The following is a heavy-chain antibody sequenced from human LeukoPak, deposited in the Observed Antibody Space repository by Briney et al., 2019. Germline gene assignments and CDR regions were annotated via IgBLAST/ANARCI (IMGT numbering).Heavy chain of an antibody. J-gene: IGHJ4*01. CDR3: ARSTAGDIVVVPAALNLDY. D-gene: IGHD2-2*01. V-gene: IGHV1-18*01. CDR1: GYTFTSYG. Sequence: ASVKVSCKASGYTFTSYGISWVRQAPGQGLEWMGWISAYNGNTNYAQKLQGRVTMTTDTSTCTAYMELRSLRSDDTAVYYCARSTAGDIVVVPAALNLDYWGQGTLVTVSS. CDR2: ISAYNGNT.